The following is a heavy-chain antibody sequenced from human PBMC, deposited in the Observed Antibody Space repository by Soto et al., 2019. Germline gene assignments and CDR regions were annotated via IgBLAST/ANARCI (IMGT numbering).Heavy chain of an antibody. Sequence: ASGKGSCKAAGYTFSNHGVTWVRQAAGQALEWMGCISTYNDDTNYAQNLQGRITLTTDTSTSTAYMELRSLTLDDTALYFCARGDILTGYFDLRGQALLVPVS. CDR3: ARGDILTGYFDL. V-gene: IGHV1-18*04. CDR2: ISTYNDDT. CDR1: GYTFSNHG. J-gene: IGHJ5*02. D-gene: IGHD3-9*01.